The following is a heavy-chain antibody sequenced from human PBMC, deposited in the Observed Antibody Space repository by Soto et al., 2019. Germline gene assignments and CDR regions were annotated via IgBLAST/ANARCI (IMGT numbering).Heavy chain of an antibody. J-gene: IGHJ4*02. D-gene: IGHD2-2*01. CDR2: ISPYSGYT. CDR3: TREAIVVIPAAQPSHFAS. V-gene: IGHV1-18*01. Sequence: QVQLVQSGAEVKKPGASVKVSCKGLGYNFIKYGINWVRQAPGQGLEWMGWISPYSGYTHSAQKFQGRLTLTTDTAATTAYMELRSLRSADTALYYCTREAIVVIPAAQPSHFASGGQGTLVTVSS. CDR1: GYNFIKYG.